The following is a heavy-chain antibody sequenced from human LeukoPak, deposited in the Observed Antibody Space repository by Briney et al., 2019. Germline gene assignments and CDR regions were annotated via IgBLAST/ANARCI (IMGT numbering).Heavy chain of an antibody. Sequence: GGSLRLSCAGSGFTFSAFAMNWVRQAPGKGLEWVSSISGSGLSKYYADSVKGRFTISRDDSKNTLYLQMNSLRAEDTAVYYCAKARIQLWYVFDYWGQGTLVTVSS. CDR2: ISGSGLSK. CDR3: AKARIQLWYVFDY. D-gene: IGHD5-18*01. CDR1: GFTFSAFA. J-gene: IGHJ4*02. V-gene: IGHV3-23*01.